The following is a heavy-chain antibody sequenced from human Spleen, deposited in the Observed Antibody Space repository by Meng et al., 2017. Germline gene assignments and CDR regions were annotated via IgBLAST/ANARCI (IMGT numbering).Heavy chain of an antibody. Sequence: GESLKISCAASGFTFSSYEMNWVRQAPGKGLEWVSYISSSGSTIYYADSVKGRFTISRDNAKNSLYLQMNSLRAEDTAVYYCARDRERYCSGGSCYEDDAFDIWGQGTMVTVSS. CDR1: GFTFSSYE. V-gene: IGHV3-48*03. D-gene: IGHD2-15*01. CDR2: ISSSGSTI. CDR3: ARDRERYCSGGSCYEDDAFDI. J-gene: IGHJ3*02.